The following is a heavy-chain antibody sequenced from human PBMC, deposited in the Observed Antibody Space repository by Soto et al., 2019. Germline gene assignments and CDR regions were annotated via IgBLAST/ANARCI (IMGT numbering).Heavy chain of an antibody. Sequence: QVQLQESGPGLVKPSETLSLTCTVSGGSISSYYWSWIRQPPGKGLEWIGYIYYSGSTNYNPSLKSRVTISVDTSKNQFSLKLSSVTAADTAVYYCARGPWIQLSYYYYGMDVWGQGTTVTVSS. CDR2: IYYSGST. D-gene: IGHD5-18*01. CDR3: ARGPWIQLSYYYYGMDV. J-gene: IGHJ6*02. V-gene: IGHV4-59*01. CDR1: GGSISSYY.